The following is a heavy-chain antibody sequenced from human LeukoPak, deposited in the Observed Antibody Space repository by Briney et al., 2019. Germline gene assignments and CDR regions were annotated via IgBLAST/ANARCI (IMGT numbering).Heavy chain of an antibody. V-gene: IGHV4-59*01. J-gene: IGHJ3*02. CDR3: ARVEWFGESAHAFDI. CDR1: GGSISSYD. Sequence: SETLSLTCTVSGGSISSYDWSWIRQPPGKRLEWIWYIYYSGSTNYNPSLKSRVTISLDTSKNQFSLKLSSVTAADTAVYYCARVEWFGESAHAFDIWGQGTMVTVSS. D-gene: IGHD3-10*01. CDR2: IYYSGST.